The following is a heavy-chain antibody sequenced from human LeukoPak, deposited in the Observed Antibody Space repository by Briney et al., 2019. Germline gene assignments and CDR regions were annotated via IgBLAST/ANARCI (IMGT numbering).Heavy chain of an antibody. CDR3: AKDWSYDSSGYYLNYFDY. V-gene: IGHV3-23*01. J-gene: IGHJ4*02. D-gene: IGHD3-22*01. CDR2: MNRSGGST. CDR1: AFAFSSAA. Sequence: PRGSLRLSYKPCAFAFSSAAKRRARQATVEKLKWGSAMNRSGGSTYYAGSVKGRFTISRDNSKNTLYLQMNSLRAEDTAVYYCAKDWSYDSSGYYLNYFDYWGQGTLVTVSS.